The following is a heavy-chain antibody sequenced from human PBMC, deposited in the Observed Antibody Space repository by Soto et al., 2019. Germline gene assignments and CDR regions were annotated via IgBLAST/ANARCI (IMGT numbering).Heavy chain of an antibody. CDR1: GFTFSSYS. J-gene: IGHJ4*02. CDR3: ASATPSWVPAAQGDYFDY. V-gene: IGHV3-21*01. CDR2: ISSSSSYI. D-gene: IGHD2-2*01. Sequence: GGSLRLSCAASGFTFSSYSMNWVRQAPGKGLEWVSSISSSSSYIYYADSVKGRFTISRDNAKNSLYLQMNSLRAEDTAVYYCASATPSWVPAAQGDYFDYWGQGTLVTVSS.